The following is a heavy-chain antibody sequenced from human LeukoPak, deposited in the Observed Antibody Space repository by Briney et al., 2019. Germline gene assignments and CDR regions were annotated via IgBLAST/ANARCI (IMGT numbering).Heavy chain of an antibody. CDR2: IYYSGST. CDR1: GGSISSGGYY. D-gene: IGHD6-13*01. CDR3: ARVVLAAAWFDP. J-gene: IGHJ5*02. V-gene: IGHV4-31*03. Sequence: SETLSLTCTVSGGSISSGGYYWSWIRQHPGKGLEWIGYIYYSGSTYYNPSLKSRVTISVDTSKNQFSLKLSSVTAANTAVYYCARVVLAAAWFDPWGQGTLVTVSS.